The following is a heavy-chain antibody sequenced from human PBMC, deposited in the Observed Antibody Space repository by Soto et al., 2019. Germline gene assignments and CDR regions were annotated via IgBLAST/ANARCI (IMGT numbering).Heavy chain of an antibody. D-gene: IGHD6-13*01. CDR3: ARGPIAAAGIRRYFDY. CDR1: GGSFSGYY. CDR2: INHSGST. Sequence: PSETLSLTCAVYGGSFSGYYWSWIRQPPGKGLEWIGEINHSGSTNYNPSLKSRVTISVDTSKNQFSLKLSSVTAADTAVYYCARGPIAAAGIRRYFDYWGQGTLVTV. J-gene: IGHJ4*02. V-gene: IGHV4-34*01.